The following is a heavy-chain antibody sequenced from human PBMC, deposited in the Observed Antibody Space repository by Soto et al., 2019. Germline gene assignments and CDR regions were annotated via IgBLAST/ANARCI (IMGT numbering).Heavy chain of an antibody. J-gene: IGHJ4*02. CDR2: ISYDGSNK. V-gene: IGHV3-30*18. D-gene: IGHD3-9*01. Sequence: QVQLVESGGGVVQPGRSLRLSCAASGFTFSSYGMHWVRQAPGKGLEWVAVISYDGSNKYYAESVKGRFTISRDNSKNSMYLQRNSLQAEDTAVYYCAKVFEEVFRYLDWSSPTYDFDYWGQGTLLTVSS. CDR1: GFTFSSYG. CDR3: AKVFEEVFRYLDWSSPTYDFDY.